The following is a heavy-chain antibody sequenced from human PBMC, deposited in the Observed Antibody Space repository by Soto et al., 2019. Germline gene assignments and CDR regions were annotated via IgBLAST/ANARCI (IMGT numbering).Heavy chain of an antibody. CDR1: GFSLRNARMG. CDR2: ILASDGK. Sequence: QVTLKESGPVLVKPTEPLTLTCTVSGFSLRNARMGVSWIRQPPGKGLAWLAHILASDGKSYKTSLKGRLTLAKDTSKSQVVLVMTDMDPVDTATYCCARMLAVNYYYSYVDVWCEGTTVTVS. V-gene: IGHV2-26*01. CDR3: ARMLAVNYYYSYVDV. J-gene: IGHJ6*03. D-gene: IGHD3-22*01.